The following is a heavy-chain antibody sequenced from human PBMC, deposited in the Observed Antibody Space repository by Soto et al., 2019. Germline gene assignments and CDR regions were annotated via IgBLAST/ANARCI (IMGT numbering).Heavy chain of an antibody. V-gene: IGHV1-18*04. CDR3: ARDASGYYDFDY. J-gene: IGHJ4*02. Sequence: ASVKVSCKASGYTFTSYGISWVRQAPGQGLEWMGWISACNGNTNYAQKLQGRVTMTTDTSTSTAYMELRSLRSDDTAVYYCARDASGYYDFDYWGQGTLVTVSS. CDR1: GYTFTSYG. D-gene: IGHD3-3*01. CDR2: ISACNGNT.